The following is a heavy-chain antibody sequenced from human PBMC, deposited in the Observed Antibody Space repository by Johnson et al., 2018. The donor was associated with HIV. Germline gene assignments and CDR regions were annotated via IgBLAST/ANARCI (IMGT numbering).Heavy chain of an antibody. CDR1: GFSFSDYY. CDR2: ISSSGSTI. J-gene: IGHJ3*02. D-gene: IGHD3-22*01. CDR3: VRDSFYYDYDSFDI. V-gene: IGHV3-11*04. Sequence: VQLVESGGGLVKPGGSLRLSCAASGFSFSDYYMSWIRQAPGKGLEWLSYISSSGSTIYHAASVQGRFTISRDNSKSSLYLQMNSLRVEDTAIYYCVRDSFYYDYDSFDIWGQGTMVTVSS.